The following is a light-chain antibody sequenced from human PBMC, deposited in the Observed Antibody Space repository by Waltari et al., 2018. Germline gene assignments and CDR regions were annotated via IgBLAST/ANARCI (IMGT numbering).Light chain of an antibody. CDR1: QSVRSN. CDR2: GAS. Sequence: EIVMTQSPATLSVSPGERVSLSCRASQSVRSNLAWYQQKPGQSPRLLIYGASTRATDIPARVSGSGSGTEFTLVISSLQSEDFAVYYCQQYSIWPPLTFGGGTKVEIK. CDR3: QQYSIWPPLT. J-gene: IGKJ4*01. V-gene: IGKV3-15*01.